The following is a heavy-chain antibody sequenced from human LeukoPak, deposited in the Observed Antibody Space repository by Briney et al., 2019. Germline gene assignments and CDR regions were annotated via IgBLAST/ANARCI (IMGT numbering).Heavy chain of an antibody. CDR3: ARDSGGSSPFDY. D-gene: IGHD2-15*01. V-gene: IGHV3-48*03. Sequence: GGSLRLSCAASGFTFSSYEMNWVRQAPGKGLEWVSYISNSGSTIYYADSVKGRFTISRDNAKNSLYLQMNSLRAEDTAVYYCARDSGGSSPFDYWGQGTLVTVSS. J-gene: IGHJ4*02. CDR1: GFTFSSYE. CDR2: ISNSGSTI.